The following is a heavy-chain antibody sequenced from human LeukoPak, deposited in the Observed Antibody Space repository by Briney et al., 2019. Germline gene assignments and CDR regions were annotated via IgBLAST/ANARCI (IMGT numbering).Heavy chain of an antibody. Sequence: GGSLRLSCAASGFTFSSYGMHWVRQAPGKGLEWVAVISYDGNNKYYADSVKGRFTISRDNSKNTLYLQMNSLRAEDTAVYYGAKEGAAQLFHGYFNSGGGGPLVT. CDR1: GFTFSSYG. V-gene: IGHV3-30*18. CDR2: ISYDGNNK. D-gene: IGHD6-6*01. CDR3: AKEGAAQLFHGYFNS. J-gene: IGHJ2*01.